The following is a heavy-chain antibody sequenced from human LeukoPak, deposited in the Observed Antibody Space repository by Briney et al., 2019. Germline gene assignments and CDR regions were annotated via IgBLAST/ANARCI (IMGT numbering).Heavy chain of an antibody. CDR1: GGSISSSSYY. CDR2: IYYSGST. V-gene: IGHV4-39*07. J-gene: IGHJ4*02. Sequence: SSETLSLTCTVSGGSISSSSYYWGWIRQPPGKGLEWIGSIYYSGSTYYNPSLKSRVTISVDTSKNQFSLKLSSVTAADTAVYYCARVLRGSGYYEPLDYWGQGTLVTVSS. D-gene: IGHD3-22*01. CDR3: ARVLRGSGYYEPLDY.